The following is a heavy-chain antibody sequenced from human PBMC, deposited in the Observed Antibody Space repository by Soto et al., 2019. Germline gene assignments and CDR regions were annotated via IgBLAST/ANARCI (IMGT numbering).Heavy chain of an antibody. CDR3: IRRPPRSTQDPTRRTADL. V-gene: IGHV4-59*01. D-gene: IGHD4-17*01. Sequence: SETLSLTCTVSGGSTSSYYWSWIRQPPGKGLKWIGSIYYSGSTHYNPSLKSRVTISVDTSKIQCSLRLSSVTAADTAVFLMIRRPPRSTQDPTRRTADL. CDR2: IYYSGST. J-gene: IGHJ2*01. CDR1: GGSTSSYY.